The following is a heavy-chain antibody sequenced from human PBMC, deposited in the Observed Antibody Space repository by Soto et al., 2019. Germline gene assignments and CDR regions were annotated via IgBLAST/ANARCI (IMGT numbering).Heavy chain of an antibody. Sequence: SETLSLTCTVSGGSISSSSYYWGLIRQPPGKGLEWIGSIYYSGSTYYNPSLKSRVTISVDTSKNQFSLKLSSVTAADTAVYYCARQNYYDSSGYYAWGQGTLVTVSS. CDR1: GGSISSSSYY. V-gene: IGHV4-39*01. CDR3: ARQNYYDSSGYYA. D-gene: IGHD3-22*01. J-gene: IGHJ4*02. CDR2: IYYSGST.